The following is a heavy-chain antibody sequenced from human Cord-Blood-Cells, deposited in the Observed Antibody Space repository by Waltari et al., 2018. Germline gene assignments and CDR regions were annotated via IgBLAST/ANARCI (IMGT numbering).Heavy chain of an antibody. CDR3: ARHRYYYDSSGYCDY. CDR1: GYSFTSYW. CDR2: IYPGDSDT. D-gene: IGHD3-22*01. Sequence: EVQLVQSGAEVKKPGESLKISFKGSGYSFTSYWIGWVRQMPGKGLEWMGIIYPGDSDTRYSPSFQGQVTISADKSISTAYLQWSSLKASDTAMYYCARHRYYYDSSGYCDYWGQGTLVTVSS. V-gene: IGHV5-51*01. J-gene: IGHJ4*02.